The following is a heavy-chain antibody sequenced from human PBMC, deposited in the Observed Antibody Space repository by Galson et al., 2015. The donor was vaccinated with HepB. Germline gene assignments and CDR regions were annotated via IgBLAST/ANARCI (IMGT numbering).Heavy chain of an antibody. CDR3: ARGRSAWSTHDWFDP. V-gene: IGHV3-11*01. J-gene: IGHJ5*02. CDR2: ITNSGTTI. D-gene: IGHD6-19*01. Sequence: SLRLSCAASGFTFTDYYMSWIRQAPGKGLEWVSYITNSGTTIYFADSMKGRFTISRDNAKNSLYLHMNSLRAEHSAVYYCARGRSAWSTHDWFDPWGQGTLVTVPA. CDR1: GFTFTDYY.